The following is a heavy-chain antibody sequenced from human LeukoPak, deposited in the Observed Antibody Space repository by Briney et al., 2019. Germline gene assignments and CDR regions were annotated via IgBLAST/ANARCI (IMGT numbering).Heavy chain of an antibody. V-gene: IGHV3-64*01. Sequence: PGGSLRLSCAASGFTFSTHAMHWVRQAPGKGLEYVSTISGNGGSTYYAKSVKGRFTISRDNSRNTVYLQMGSLRAEDMAVYYCARSKYSGYDSRGNFDYWGQGTLVTVSS. CDR3: ARSKYSGYDSRGNFDY. D-gene: IGHD5-12*01. CDR2: ISGNGGST. CDR1: GFTFSTHA. J-gene: IGHJ4*02.